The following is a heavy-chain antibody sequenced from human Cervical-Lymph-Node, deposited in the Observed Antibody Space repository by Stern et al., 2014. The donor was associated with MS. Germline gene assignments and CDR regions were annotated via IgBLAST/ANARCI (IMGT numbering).Heavy chain of an antibody. Sequence: VQLVQSGAEVKKPGESLKISCRTSGYTFSNFWIGWVRQMPGKGLEWMGVIYPAGSDTTYSPSSQGQVTLSADASPRPANLTWRSLKASDTAMYYCVRRRDSAGYDTFDLWGQGTMLIVSS. D-gene: IGHD3-22*01. V-gene: IGHV5-51*01. J-gene: IGHJ3*01. CDR2: IYPAGSDT. CDR1: GYTFSNFW. CDR3: VRRRDSAGYDTFDL.